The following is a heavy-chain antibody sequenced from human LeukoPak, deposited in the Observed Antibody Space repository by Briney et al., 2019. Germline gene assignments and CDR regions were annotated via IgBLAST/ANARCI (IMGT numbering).Heavy chain of an antibody. J-gene: IGHJ4*02. CDR3: AKVTGDYGFY. D-gene: IGHD4-17*01. Sequence: WGALRLSLAASGFTFCSYGLRWGRPAPGEGLEWVSAISGSGDSTYYADSVKGRFTISRDNSKNTLYLQMNSLRGEDTAVYYCAKVTGDYGFYWGQGTLVTVSS. CDR2: ISGSGDST. CDR1: GFTFCSYG. V-gene: IGHV3-23*01.